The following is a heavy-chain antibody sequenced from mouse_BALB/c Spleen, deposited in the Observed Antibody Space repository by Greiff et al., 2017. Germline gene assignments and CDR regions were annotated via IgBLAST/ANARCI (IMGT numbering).Heavy chain of an antibody. J-gene: IGHJ1*01. CDR1: GFTFSSYA. CDR2: ISSGGSYT. Sequence: EVQLVESGGGLVKPGGSLKLSCAASGFTFSSYAMSWVRQSPEKRLEWVAEISSGGSYTYYPDTVTGRFTISRDNAKNTLYLEMSSLRSEDTAMYYCARDRKEYFDVWGAGTTVTVAS. CDR3: ARDRKEYFDV. V-gene: IGHV5-9-4*01.